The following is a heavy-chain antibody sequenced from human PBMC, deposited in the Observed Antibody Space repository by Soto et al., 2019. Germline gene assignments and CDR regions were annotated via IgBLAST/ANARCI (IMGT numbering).Heavy chain of an antibody. CDR1: GYTFTRYD. J-gene: IGHJ4*02. Sequence: QVQLVQSGAEVKKPGASVRVSCKGSGYTFTRYDVHWVRQATGQGLEWMGWMNPDRDKRGYAQKFQGRITMSVDTSTYTVYMELSSLGSEDMAVYYCVRGANFDQWGQGTLVTVSS. CDR3: VRGANFDQ. CDR2: MNPDRDKR. V-gene: IGHV1-8*01.